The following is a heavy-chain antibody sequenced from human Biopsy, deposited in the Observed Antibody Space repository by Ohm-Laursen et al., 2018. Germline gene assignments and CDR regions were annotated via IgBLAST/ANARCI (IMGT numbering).Heavy chain of an antibody. J-gene: IGHJ5*02. V-gene: IGHV4-39*01. CDR1: GGSISSSTTYY. CDR2: IYNTETT. CDR3: ARHPTEFGFDP. D-gene: IGHD3-10*01. Sequence: SDTLSLTCIVSGGSISSSTTYYWAWLRQPPGKGLEWIGSIYNTETTFYNPSLKSRVTISVNTSTNQFSLKVSSATAADTALYFCARHPTEFGFDPWGHGTLVTVSS.